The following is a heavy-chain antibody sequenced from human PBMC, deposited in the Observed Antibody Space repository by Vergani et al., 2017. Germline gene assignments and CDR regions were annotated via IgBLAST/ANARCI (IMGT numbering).Heavy chain of an antibody. J-gene: IGHJ4*02. Sequence: EVQLLESGGGLVQPGGSLRLSCAASGFTFSSYAMSWVRQAPGKGLEWVSAISGSGGSTYYADSVKGRFTISRDNSKNTLYLQMNSLRAEDTAVYYCAKEXWGSYDFWSGYYTGCDYWGQGTLVTVSS. CDR2: ISGSGGST. D-gene: IGHD3-3*01. CDR1: GFTFSSYA. CDR3: AKEXWGSYDFWSGYYTGCDY. V-gene: IGHV3-23*01.